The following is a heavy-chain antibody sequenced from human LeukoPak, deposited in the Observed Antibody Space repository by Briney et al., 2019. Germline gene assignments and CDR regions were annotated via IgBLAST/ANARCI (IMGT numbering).Heavy chain of an antibody. D-gene: IGHD4-17*01. V-gene: IGHV3-74*01. Sequence: PGGSLRLSCAASGFTFSSYWMHWVRQAPGKGLVWVSRINSDGSSTSYADSVKGRFTISRDNAKNTLYLQMNSLRAEDTAVYYCAKERGDYSWSYYYYYMDVWGKGTTVTISS. CDR2: INSDGSST. CDR1: GFTFSSYW. CDR3: AKERGDYSWSYYYYYMDV. J-gene: IGHJ6*03.